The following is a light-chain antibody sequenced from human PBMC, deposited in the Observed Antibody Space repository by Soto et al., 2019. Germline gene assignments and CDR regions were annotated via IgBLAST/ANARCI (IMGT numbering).Light chain of an antibody. CDR2: GAY. J-gene: IGKJ4*01. Sequence: IFLTHSPCTLSLSPGERSTLSCRASQSVSSNYLAWYQQKPGQAPSLLIYGAYSRVTGIPDRFSGSGSGKDLTLTIPRMEPQDFAVYYCQTYGRPKLNFGGGKKVDIK. V-gene: IGKV3-20*01. CDR1: QSVSSNY. CDR3: QTYGRPKLN.